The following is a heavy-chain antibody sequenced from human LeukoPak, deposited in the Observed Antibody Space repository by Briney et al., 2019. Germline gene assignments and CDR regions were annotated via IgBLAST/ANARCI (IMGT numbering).Heavy chain of an antibody. D-gene: IGHD1-1*01. CDR1: GGSISSSSYY. CDR3: ARGDGTSDWFDP. V-gene: IGHV4-61*05. J-gene: IGHJ5*02. Sequence: SETLSLTCTVSGGSISSSSYYWGWIRQPPGKGLEWIGYIYYSGSTNYNPSLKSRVTISVDTSKNQFSLKLSSVTAADTAVYYCARGDGTSDWFDPWGQGTLVTVSS. CDR2: IYYSGST.